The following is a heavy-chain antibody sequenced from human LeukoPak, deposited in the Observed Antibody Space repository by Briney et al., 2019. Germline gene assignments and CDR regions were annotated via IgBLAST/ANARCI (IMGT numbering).Heavy chain of an antibody. D-gene: IGHD1-26*01. Sequence: SETLSLTCTVSGGSISSNSYYWDWIRQPPGKGLEWIGSIYYSGSTYYNPSLKSRVTISVDTSKNQFSLKLSSVTAADTAVYYCARGALKWELPPIRARKSYYFDYWGQGTLVTVSS. CDR2: IYYSGST. CDR3: ARGALKWELPPIRARKSYYFDY. CDR1: GGSISSNSYY. J-gene: IGHJ4*02. V-gene: IGHV4-39*07.